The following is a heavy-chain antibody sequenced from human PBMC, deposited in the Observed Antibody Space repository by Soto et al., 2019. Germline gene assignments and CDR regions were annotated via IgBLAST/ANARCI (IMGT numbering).Heavy chain of an antibody. D-gene: IGHD6-13*01. J-gene: IGHJ6*03. Sequence: EVQLVESGGGLVQPGRSLRLSCAASGFTFDDYAMHWVRQAPGKGLEWVSGISWSSGSIGYADSVKGRFTISRDNAKNSLYLQMNSLRAEDTALYYCAKDGAAAGNSKGTYYNYYYDMDVWGKGTTVTVSS. CDR2: ISWSSGSI. CDR1: GFTFDDYA. CDR3: AKDGAAAGNSKGTYYNYYYDMDV. V-gene: IGHV3-9*01.